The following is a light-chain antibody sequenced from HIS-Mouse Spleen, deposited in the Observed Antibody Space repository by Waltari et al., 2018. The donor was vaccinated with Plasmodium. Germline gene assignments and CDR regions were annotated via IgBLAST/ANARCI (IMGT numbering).Light chain of an antibody. CDR1: QDIGNY. J-gene: IGKJ3*01. V-gene: IGKV1-33*01. Sequence: DIQMTQSPSSLSASVGDRVTITCQSSQDIGNYVNWYQQKPGKAPKLLIYDASNLETGVPSRFSGNGSGTDFTFTISSLQPEDIATYYCQQYDNLPPLFTFGPGTKVDIK. CDR2: DAS. CDR3: QQYDNLPPLFT.